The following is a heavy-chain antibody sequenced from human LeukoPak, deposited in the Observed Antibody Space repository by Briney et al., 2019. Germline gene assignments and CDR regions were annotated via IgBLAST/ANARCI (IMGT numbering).Heavy chain of an antibody. D-gene: IGHD2-21*01. J-gene: IGHJ4*02. Sequence: GASVKVSCKASGYTFTGYYMHWVRQAPGQGLEWMGWINPNSGGTNYAQKFQGRVTMTRDTSMSTAYMELSRLRSDDTPVYYCARAHRGVVSNFDYWGQGTLVTVSS. CDR3: ARAHRGVVSNFDY. CDR2: INPNSGGT. CDR1: GYTFTGYY. V-gene: IGHV1-2*02.